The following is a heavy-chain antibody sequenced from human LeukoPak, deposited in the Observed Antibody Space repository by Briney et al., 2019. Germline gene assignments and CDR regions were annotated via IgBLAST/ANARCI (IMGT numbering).Heavy chain of an antibody. CDR1: GFTFDDYA. D-gene: IGHD2-15*01. J-gene: IGHJ4*02. Sequence: PGGSLRLSCAASGFTFDDYAMHWVRQAPGKGLEWVSGISWNSGSIGYADSVKGRFTISRDNAKNSLYLQMNSLRAEDTALYYCAKSGCSGGSCYIFDYWGQGTLVTVSS. CDR3: AKSGCSGGSCYIFDY. CDR2: ISWNSGSI. V-gene: IGHV3-9*01.